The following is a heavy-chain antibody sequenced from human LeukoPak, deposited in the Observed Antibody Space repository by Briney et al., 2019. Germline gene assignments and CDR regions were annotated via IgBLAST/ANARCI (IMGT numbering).Heavy chain of an antibody. D-gene: IGHD2-2*02. J-gene: IGHJ6*02. V-gene: IGHV1-8*01. CDR1: GYTFTSYD. Sequence: ASVKVSCKASGYTFTSYDINWVRQATGQGLEWMGWMNPNSGNTGYAQKFQGRVTMTRNTSISTAYMELSSLRSEDTAVYYCARGLDCSSTSCYTGWYYYYYGMDVWGQGTTVTVSS. CDR2: MNPNSGNT. CDR3: ARGLDCSSTSCYTGWYYYYYGMDV.